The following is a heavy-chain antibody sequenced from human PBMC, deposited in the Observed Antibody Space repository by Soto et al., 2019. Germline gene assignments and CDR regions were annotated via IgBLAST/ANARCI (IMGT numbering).Heavy chain of an antibody. J-gene: IGHJ4*02. CDR1: GFTFSNAW. CDR3: TTHITIFGVVITN. Sequence: GGSLRLSCAASGFTFSNAWMSWVRQAPGKGLEWVGRIKSKTDGGTTDYAAPVKGRFTISRDDSKNTLYLQMNSLKTEDTAVYYCTTHITIFGVVITNWGQGTLVTVSS. D-gene: IGHD3-3*01. V-gene: IGHV3-15*01. CDR2: IKSKTDGGTT.